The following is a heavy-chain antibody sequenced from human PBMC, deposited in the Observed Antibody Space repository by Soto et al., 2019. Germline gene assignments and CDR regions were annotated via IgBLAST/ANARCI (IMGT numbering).Heavy chain of an antibody. Sequence: EEQLVESGGGLVQPGRSLRLSCAASGFTFDDYAMHWVRQAPGKGLEWVSGINWNSGSIGYADAVKGRFTISRDNAKTSLYLKMNRLRAEDTALYYCAKDRGSGSYAANYYYAGMDGWGQGTKVTVSS. V-gene: IGHV3-9*01. CDR1: GFTFDDYA. J-gene: IGHJ6*02. CDR3: AKDRGSGSYAANYYYAGMDG. D-gene: IGHD3-10*01. CDR2: INWNSGSI.